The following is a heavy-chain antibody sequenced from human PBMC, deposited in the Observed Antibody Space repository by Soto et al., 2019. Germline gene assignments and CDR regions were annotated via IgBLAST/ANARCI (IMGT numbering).Heavy chain of an antibody. CDR1: GFTFSSYG. J-gene: IGHJ4*02. D-gene: IGHD6-19*01. Sequence: PVESLRLSFATSGFTFSSYGMHWVRQAPGKGLEWVAVISYDGSNKYYADSVKGRFTISRDNSKNTLYLQMNSLRAEDTAVYYCAIYSSGWYPLDYWGQGT. V-gene: IGHV3-30*03. CDR3: AIYSSGWYPLDY. CDR2: ISYDGSNK.